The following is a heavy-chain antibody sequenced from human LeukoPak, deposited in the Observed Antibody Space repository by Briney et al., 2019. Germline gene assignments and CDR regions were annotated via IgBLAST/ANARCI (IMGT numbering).Heavy chain of an antibody. CDR3: ARDGGGYLQGDDAFDI. Sequence: PSETLSLTCTVSGVSNSSSSYYWGWVRQPPGKGLEWLGSIYYSGSTYYNPSLKSRVTISVDTSKNQFSLKLSSVTAADTAVYYCARDGGGYLQGDDAFDIWGQGTMVTVSS. CDR2: IYYSGST. V-gene: IGHV4-39*07. D-gene: IGHD2-15*01. CDR1: GVSNSSSSYY. J-gene: IGHJ3*02.